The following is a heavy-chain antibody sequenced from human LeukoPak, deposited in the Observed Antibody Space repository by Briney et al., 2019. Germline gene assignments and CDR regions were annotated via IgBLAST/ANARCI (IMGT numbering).Heavy chain of an antibody. CDR1: GFTFSSYA. CDR3: AKPRGYDYYDSSGFDY. V-gene: IGHV3-30*04. Sequence: GGSLRLSCAASGFTFSSYAMHWVRQAPGKGLEWVAVISYDGSNKYYADSVKGRFTISRDNSKNTLYLQMNSLRAEDTAVYYCAKPRGYDYYDSSGFDYWGQGTLVTVSS. D-gene: IGHD3-22*01. J-gene: IGHJ4*02. CDR2: ISYDGSNK.